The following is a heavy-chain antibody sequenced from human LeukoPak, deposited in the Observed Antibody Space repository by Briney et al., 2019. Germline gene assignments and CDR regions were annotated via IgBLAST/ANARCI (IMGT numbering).Heavy chain of an antibody. CDR2: ISSSSYI. Sequence: PGGSLRLSCAASGFTFSSYSMNWVRQAPGKGLEWVSSISSSSYIYYADSVKGRFTLSRDNSKNSLYLQMNSLRTEDTALYYCAKAPEMPTTVTDYWGQGTLVTVSS. J-gene: IGHJ4*02. CDR1: GFTFSSYS. CDR3: AKAPEMPTTVTDY. D-gene: IGHD5-24*01. V-gene: IGHV3-21*04.